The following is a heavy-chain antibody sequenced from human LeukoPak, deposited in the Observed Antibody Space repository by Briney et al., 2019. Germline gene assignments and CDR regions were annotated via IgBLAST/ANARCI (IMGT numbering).Heavy chain of an antibody. V-gene: IGHV3-66*03. D-gene: IGHD5-12*01. CDR2: IYSDNT. CDR1: GFTVSSNS. J-gene: IGHJ6*03. CDR3: AKGGGYEAQYYYYYLDV. Sequence: GGSLRLSCTVSGFTVSSNSMSWVRQAPGKGLEWVSFIYSDNTRYSDSVKGRFTISRDNSKNTLYLQMKSLRAEDTAVYYCAKGGGYEAQYYYYYLDVWGKGTTVTISS.